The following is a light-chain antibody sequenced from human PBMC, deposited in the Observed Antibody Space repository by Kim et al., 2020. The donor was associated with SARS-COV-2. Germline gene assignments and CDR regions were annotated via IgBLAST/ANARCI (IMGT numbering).Light chain of an antibody. V-gene: IGKV4-1*01. J-gene: IGKJ2*01. Sequence: RATINCKSSQSVLHSSNNKNYLAWYQQRPGQPPNLLIYWASTRKSGVPDRLSGSGSGTDFALTISSLQAEDVAVYYCQQYYTPPYTFGQGTKLEI. CDR2: WAS. CDR3: QQYYTPPYT. CDR1: QSVLHSSNNKNY.